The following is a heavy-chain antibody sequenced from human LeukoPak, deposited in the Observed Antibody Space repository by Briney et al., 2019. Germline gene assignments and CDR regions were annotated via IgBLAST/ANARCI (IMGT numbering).Heavy chain of an antibody. CDR3: ARPGDSDAFDI. Sequence: PGGSLRLSCAASGFTFSSYGMHWVRQAPGKGLEWVAVIWYDGSNKYYADSVKGRFTISRDNSKNTLYIQMNSLRAEDTAVYYCARPGDSDAFDIWGQGTMVTVSS. CDR2: IWYDGSNK. V-gene: IGHV3-33*08. CDR1: GFTFSSYG. J-gene: IGHJ3*02. D-gene: IGHD4-17*01.